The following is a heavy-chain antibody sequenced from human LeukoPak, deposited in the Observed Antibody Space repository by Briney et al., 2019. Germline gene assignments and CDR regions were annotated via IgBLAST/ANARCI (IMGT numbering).Heavy chain of an antibody. CDR1: GGSISSSHYY. Sequence: SETLSLTCTVSGGSISSSHYYWGWIRQTPGKGLEWIGTIYYSGTTYYNPSLESRATISEDTSKNQFSLTLRSVTAADTAVYYCATSGLLGTWFDPWGQGTLVTVSS. D-gene: IGHD7-27*01. CDR2: IYYSGTT. CDR3: ATSGLLGTWFDP. V-gene: IGHV4-39*01. J-gene: IGHJ5*02.